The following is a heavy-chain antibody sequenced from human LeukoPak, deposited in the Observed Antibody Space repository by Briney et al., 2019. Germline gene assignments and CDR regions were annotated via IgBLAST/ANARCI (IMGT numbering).Heavy chain of an antibody. D-gene: IGHD3-3*02. CDR1: GFTVNTNY. CDR2: LYSGSST. Sequence: GGSLRLSCAASGFTVNTNYLNWFRQDPGKAREGVFILYSGSSTYYADSVEGRFIVSIDSSKNTLSLQMNDLRAEDTAVYYCARVGDHFHWYLDLWGRGTMVTVSS. J-gene: IGHJ2*01. V-gene: IGHV3-53*01. CDR3: ARVGDHFHWYLDL.